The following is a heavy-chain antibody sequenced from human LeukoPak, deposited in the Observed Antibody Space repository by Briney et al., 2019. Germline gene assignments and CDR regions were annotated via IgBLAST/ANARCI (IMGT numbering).Heavy chain of an antibody. Sequence: GASVTVSCKASGYTFTGYYMHWVRQAPGQGLEWMGWINPNSGVTNYAQNFQGRVTMTRDTSISTAFMELTSLRPDDTAVYYCARDLLLDSWGQGTLVTVSS. CDR3: ARDLLLDS. CDR1: GYTFTGYY. D-gene: IGHD5-18*01. J-gene: IGHJ4*02. CDR2: INPNSGVT. V-gene: IGHV1-2*02.